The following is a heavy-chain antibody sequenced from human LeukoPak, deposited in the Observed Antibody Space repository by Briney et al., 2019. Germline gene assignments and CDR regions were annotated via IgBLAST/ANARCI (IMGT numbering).Heavy chain of an antibody. CDR3: AKEYGDYEVFDYYYYMDV. V-gene: IGHV1-69*01. Sequence: SVKVSCKASGGTFSSYAISWVRQAPGQGLEWMGGIIPIFGTANYAQKFQGRVTITADESTSTAYMELSSLRSEDTAVYYCAKEYGDYEVFDYYYYMDVWGKGTTVTVSS. CDR2: IIPIFGTA. D-gene: IGHD4-17*01. J-gene: IGHJ6*03. CDR1: GGTFSSYA.